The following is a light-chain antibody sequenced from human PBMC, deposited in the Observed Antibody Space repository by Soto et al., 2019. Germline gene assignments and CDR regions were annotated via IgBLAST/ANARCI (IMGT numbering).Light chain of an antibody. Sequence: EIVLTQSPATLSLSPGERATLSCRASQSVSSYLAWYQQKPGQAPRLLIYDASNRATGIPARFSGSGSGTDFTLTIGSLEPEDFAVYYCQQRSNWPPLTFGQGTKVDIK. CDR3: QQRSNWPPLT. CDR2: DAS. CDR1: QSVSSY. J-gene: IGKJ1*01. V-gene: IGKV3-11*01.